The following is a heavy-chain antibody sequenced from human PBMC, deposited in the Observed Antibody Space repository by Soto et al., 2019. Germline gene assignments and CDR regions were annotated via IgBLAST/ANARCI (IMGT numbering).Heavy chain of an antibody. Sequence: PGESLKISCRGSGYSFTSYWIGWVRQMPGKGLGWMGIIYPGDSDTRYSPSFQGQVTISADKSISTAYLQWSSLEGSDTARYYCSRQTVPPGEFDPWGQGTLVTVSS. CDR1: GYSFTSYW. D-gene: IGHD4-17*01. J-gene: IGHJ5*02. CDR3: SRQTVPPGEFDP. V-gene: IGHV5-51*01. CDR2: IYPGDSDT.